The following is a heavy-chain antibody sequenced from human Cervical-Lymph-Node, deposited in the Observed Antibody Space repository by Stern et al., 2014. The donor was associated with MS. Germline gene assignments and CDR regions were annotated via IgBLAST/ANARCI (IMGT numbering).Heavy chain of an antibody. CDR2: INPNSGGT. CDR3: ARELMATIFGRSLAIDP. J-gene: IGHJ5*02. CDR1: GYTFTGYY. D-gene: IGHD5-24*01. Sequence: VQLLESGAEVKKPGASVKVSCKASGYTFTGYYMHWVRQAPGQGLEWMGWINPNSGGTNYAQKFQGRVTMTRDTSISTAYMELSRLRSDDTAVYYCARELMATIFGRSLAIDPWGQGTLVTVSS. V-gene: IGHV1-2*02.